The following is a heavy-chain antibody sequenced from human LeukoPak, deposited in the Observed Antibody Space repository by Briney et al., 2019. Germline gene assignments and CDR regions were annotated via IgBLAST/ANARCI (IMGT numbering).Heavy chain of an antibody. J-gene: IGHJ5*02. Sequence: ASVKVSCKASGYTFTSYDINWVRQATGQGLEWMGWMNPNSGNTGYAQKFQGRATMTRNTSISTAYMELSSLRSEDTAVYYCARGRGDCGGDCYDWFDPWGQGTLVTVSS. V-gene: IGHV1-8*01. CDR1: GYTFTSYD. D-gene: IGHD2-21*02. CDR2: MNPNSGNT. CDR3: ARGRGDCGGDCYDWFDP.